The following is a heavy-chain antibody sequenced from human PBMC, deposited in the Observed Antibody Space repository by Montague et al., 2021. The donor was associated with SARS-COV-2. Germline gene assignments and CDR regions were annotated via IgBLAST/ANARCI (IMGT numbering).Heavy chain of an antibody. Sequence: SETLSLTCSVPGGSVSSSSYDWGWIRQPPGKGLEWIGTVSDSGSTSYNPSLKSRVTISVDTPKNQLSLKLSSVTAADTAVYYCAGSLSGTQERGDYWGHGTLVTVSS. D-gene: IGHD1-26*01. CDR3: AGSLSGTQERGDY. CDR2: VSDSGST. CDR1: GGSVSSSSYD. J-gene: IGHJ4*01. V-gene: IGHV4-39*07.